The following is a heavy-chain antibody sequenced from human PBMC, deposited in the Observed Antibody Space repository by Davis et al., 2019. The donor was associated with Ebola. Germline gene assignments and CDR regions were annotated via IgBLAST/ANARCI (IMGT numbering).Heavy chain of an antibody. D-gene: IGHD6-6*01. J-gene: IGHJ5*02. CDR3: ARRIIAARSYNWFDP. CDR1: GFTFSSYW. Sequence: GESLKISCAASGFTFSSYWMSWVRQAPGKGLEWVSSISSSSSYIYYADSVKGRFTISRDNAKNSLYLQMNSLRAEDTAVYYCARRIIAARSYNWFDPWGQGTLVTVSS. V-gene: IGHV3-21*01. CDR2: ISSSSSYI.